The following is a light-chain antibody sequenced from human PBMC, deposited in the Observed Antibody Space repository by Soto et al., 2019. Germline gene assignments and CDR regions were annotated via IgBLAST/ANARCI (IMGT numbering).Light chain of an antibody. CDR3: QEYDNWPPIT. CDR2: DAS. J-gene: IGKJ5*01. V-gene: IGKV3-15*01. Sequence: EIVLTQSPGTLSLSPGERATLACRASQSVSSNLGWYQQKPGQAPRLLIYDASTRATGVPARFSGSGSGTEFTLTISSLQSEDFAVYYCQEYDNWPPITFGQGTRLEI. CDR1: QSVSSN.